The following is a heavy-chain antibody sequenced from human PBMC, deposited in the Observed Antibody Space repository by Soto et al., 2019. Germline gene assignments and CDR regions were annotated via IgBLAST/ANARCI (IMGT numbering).Heavy chain of an antibody. D-gene: IGHD1-26*01. CDR2: IYYSGST. J-gene: IGHJ5*02. Sequence: SETLSLTCTVSGGSISSGDYYWSWIRQPPGKGLEWIGYIYYSGSTYYNPSLKSRVTISVDTSKNQFSLKLSSVTAADTAVYYCARVRVGATTSWFDPWGQGTLGTV. CDR1: GGSISSGDYY. CDR3: ARVRVGATTSWFDP. V-gene: IGHV4-30-4*01.